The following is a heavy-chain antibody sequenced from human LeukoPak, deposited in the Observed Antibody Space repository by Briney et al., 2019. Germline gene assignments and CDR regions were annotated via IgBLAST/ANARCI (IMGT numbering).Heavy chain of an antibody. V-gene: IGHV4-59*08. D-gene: IGHD3-10*01. CDR2: MSDSGST. J-gene: IGHJ5*02. Sequence: PSETLSLTCTVSGGSISSYFWNWIRQPAGKGLEWIGYMSDSGSTNYNPSLKSRVTMSVDTSKNQFSLKLSSVTAADTAIYYCASVNYRPGSYSSWFDPWGQGTLVTVSS. CDR1: GGSISSYF. CDR3: ASVNYRPGSYSSWFDP.